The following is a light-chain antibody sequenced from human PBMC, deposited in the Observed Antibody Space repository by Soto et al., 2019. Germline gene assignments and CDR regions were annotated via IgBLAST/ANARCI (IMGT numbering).Light chain of an antibody. Sequence: QSVLTQPPSASGSPGQSVTISCTGTSSDVGDYNYVSWYQQHPGKAPKLMIYEVSKRPSGVPDRFSGSKSGNTASLTVSGLQAEDEDDYYCSSYAVSNSLVFGGGTKLTVL. CDR1: SSDVGDYNY. CDR3: SSYAVSNSLV. V-gene: IGLV2-8*01. J-gene: IGLJ2*01. CDR2: EVS.